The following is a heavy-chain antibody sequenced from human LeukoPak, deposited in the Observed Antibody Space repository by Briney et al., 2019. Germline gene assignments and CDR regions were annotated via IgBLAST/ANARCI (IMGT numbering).Heavy chain of an antibody. CDR3: ARAGYCSSTSCYEGAFDI. D-gene: IGHD2-2*03. J-gene: IGHJ3*02. CDR2: IYYSGST. Sequence: PSETLSLTCTVSGGSISSGGYYWSWIRQHPGKGLEWNGYIYYSGSTYYNPSLKSRVTISVDTSKNQFSLKLSSVTAADTAVYYCARAGYCSSTSCYEGAFDIWGQGTMVTVSS. V-gene: IGHV4-31*03. CDR1: GGSISSGGYY.